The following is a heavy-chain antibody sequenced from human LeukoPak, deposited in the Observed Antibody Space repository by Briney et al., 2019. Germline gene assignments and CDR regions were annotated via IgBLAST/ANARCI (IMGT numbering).Heavy chain of an antibody. CDR2: INHSGST. D-gene: IGHD3-16*01. J-gene: IGHJ4*02. CDR1: GGSFSGYY. V-gene: IGHV4-34*01. CDR3: ARNRRGVMGGPRFDN. Sequence: PSETLSLTCAVYGGSFSGYYWSWVRQPPGKGLEWIGEINHSGSTNYNPSLKSRVTISVDTSKNQFSLKLSTVTAADTAVYYCARNRRGVMGGPRFDNWGQGTLVTVSS.